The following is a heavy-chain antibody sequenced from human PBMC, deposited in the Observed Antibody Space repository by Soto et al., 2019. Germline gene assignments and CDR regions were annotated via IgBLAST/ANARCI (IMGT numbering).Heavy chain of an antibody. V-gene: IGHV1-69*06. J-gene: IGHJ4*02. CDR2: TIPAFGTA. Sequence: QVHLVQSGAEVKSPGSAVKVSCKVSGAGDTFSNYGLNWMRQAPGQGLEWMGGTIPAFGTATYAQKFQGRVTITADTSTTTAYMELSSLRSDDTAVYYSWRHDKTALPPLDSWGQGPLVSVSS. CDR1: GAGDTFSNYG. D-gene: IGHD1-1*01. CDR3: WRHDKTALPPLDS.